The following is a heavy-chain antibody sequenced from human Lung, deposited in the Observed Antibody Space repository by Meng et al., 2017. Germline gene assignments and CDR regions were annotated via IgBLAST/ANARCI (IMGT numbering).Heavy chain of an antibody. CDR3: TNDRLNH. V-gene: IGHV3-74*02. D-gene: IGHD1-1*01. CDR2: SNRDGTKP. Sequence: EVGLVGSGGAFVPPGGPLSLSCAASGFTFTDHWLHWVRQGPGKGRVWVSRSNRDGTKPTYADSVKGRFTISRDNAKNTLYLQMNNLRAEDTAFYYCTNDRLNHWGQGALVTVSS. CDR1: GFTFTDHW. J-gene: IGHJ1*01.